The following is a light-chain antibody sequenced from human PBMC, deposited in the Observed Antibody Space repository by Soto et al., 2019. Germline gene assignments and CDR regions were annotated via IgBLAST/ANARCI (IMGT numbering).Light chain of an antibody. CDR1: SSNIGAGYD. V-gene: IGLV1-40*01. CDR2: GNS. CDR3: QSFDSSLIGYVV. Sequence: QSVLTQPPSVSGAPGQRVTISCTGRSSNIGAGYDVHWYQQLPGTAPKLLIYGNSNRPSGVPDRFSGSKSGTSASLVITGLQAEDEADYYCQSFDSSLIGYVVFGGGTKVTVL. J-gene: IGLJ2*01.